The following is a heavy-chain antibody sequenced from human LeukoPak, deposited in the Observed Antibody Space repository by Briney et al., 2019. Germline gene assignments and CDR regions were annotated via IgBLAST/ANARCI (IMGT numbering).Heavy chain of an antibody. Sequence: PSETLSFTCAVYGGSFSGYYWSWIRQPPGEGLEWIGEINHSGSTNYNPSLKSRVTISVDTSKNQFSLKLSSVTAADTAVYYCARGSSSSRRGRWFDPWGQGTLVTVSS. D-gene: IGHD6-13*01. CDR3: ARGSSSSRRGRWFDP. CDR2: INHSGST. CDR1: GGSFSGYY. J-gene: IGHJ5*02. V-gene: IGHV4-34*01.